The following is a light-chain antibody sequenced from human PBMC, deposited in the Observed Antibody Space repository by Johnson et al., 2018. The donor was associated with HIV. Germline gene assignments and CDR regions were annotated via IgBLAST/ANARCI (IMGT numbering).Light chain of an antibody. J-gene: IGLJ1*01. CDR1: SSNIGNNY. CDR2: DNN. CDR3: GTWDISLSVGYV. Sequence: QSVLTQPPSVSAAPGQKVTISCSGSSSNIGNNYVSWYQQLPGPAPKLLIYDNNKRPPGIPYRFFGSKSGTSATLGITGLQTGDEADYYCGTWDISLSVGYVFGTGTKVTVL. V-gene: IGLV1-51*01.